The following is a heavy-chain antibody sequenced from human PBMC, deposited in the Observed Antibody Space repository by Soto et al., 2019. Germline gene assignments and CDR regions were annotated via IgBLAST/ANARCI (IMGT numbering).Heavy chain of an antibody. CDR2: IRPVVRRP. D-gene: IGHD3-3*02. Sequence: QVQLVQSGAEVKKPGSSVKVSCKASGGTFRTSAISWVRQAPGQGLEWVGGIRPVVRRPKYSQNFQGRVTISADESTSTPCMELSSLRSDDTAVYYCARDKDRPQLGGNYYYILDVWGQGTAVTVSS. CDR3: ARDKDRPQLGGNYYYILDV. V-gene: IGHV1-69*12. CDR1: GGTFRTSA. J-gene: IGHJ6*02.